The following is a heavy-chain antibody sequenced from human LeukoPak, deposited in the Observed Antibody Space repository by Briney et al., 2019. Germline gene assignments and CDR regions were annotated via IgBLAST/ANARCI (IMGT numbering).Heavy chain of an antibody. V-gene: IGHV3-7*01. CDR2: INQDGSEK. CDR3: ARDVFSKDGPTVLFDY. CDR1: GFTFSNYW. J-gene: IGHJ4*02. D-gene: IGHD4-17*01. Sequence: GGSLRLSCAASGFTFSNYWMNWVRQAPGRGLEWVANINQDGSEKFYVDSVKGGFTISRDNAKNSLYLQVNSLRAEDTAIYYCARDVFSKDGPTVLFDYWGQGILVTVSS.